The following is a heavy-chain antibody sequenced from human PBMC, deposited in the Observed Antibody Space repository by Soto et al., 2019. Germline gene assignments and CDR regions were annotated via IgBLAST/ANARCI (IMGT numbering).Heavy chain of an antibody. Sequence: PSETLSLTCAVYGGSFSGYYWSWIRQPPGKGLEWIGEINHSGSTNYNPSLKSRVTISVDTSKNQFSLKLSSVTAADTAVYYCARGLWYNCNRPSQRFDPWGQGTLVTVSS. CDR1: GGSFSGYY. CDR3: ARGLWYNCNRPSQRFDP. V-gene: IGHV4-34*01. D-gene: IGHD1-20*01. J-gene: IGHJ5*02. CDR2: INHSGST.